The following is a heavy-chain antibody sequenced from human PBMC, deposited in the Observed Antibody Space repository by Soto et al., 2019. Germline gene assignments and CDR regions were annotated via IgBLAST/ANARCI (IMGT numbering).Heavy chain of an antibody. J-gene: IGHJ4*02. CDR1: GFTFCSYA. CDR2: ISVSGGST. V-gene: IGHV3-23*01. D-gene: IGHD2-21*01. Sequence: EVQLLESGGGLVQPGGSLRLSCASSGFTFCSYAMSWVRQAPGKGLEWVSAISVSGGSTYYADSVKGRFTISRDISNNTLSLQMSSLRAEDTAVYYCTKVVVAFPLEGIDYWGKGLLLIVSS. CDR3: TKVVVAFPLEGIDY.